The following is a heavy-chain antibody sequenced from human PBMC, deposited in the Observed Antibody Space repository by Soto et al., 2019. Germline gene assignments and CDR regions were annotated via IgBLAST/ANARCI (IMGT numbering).Heavy chain of an antibody. J-gene: IGHJ4*02. CDR1: GESISSSSYY. D-gene: IGHD2-21*02. V-gene: IGHV4-39*01. CDR2: IYYSGRT. CDR3: ARQRTTVVTQAYFDH. Sequence: ETLSLTCIVSGESISSSSYYWGWIRQPPGKGLEWIGSIYYSGRTYYNPSFKSRVTISIDTSKNQFSLKLSSVTATDTAVYYCARQRTTVVTQAYFDHWGQGALVTVSS.